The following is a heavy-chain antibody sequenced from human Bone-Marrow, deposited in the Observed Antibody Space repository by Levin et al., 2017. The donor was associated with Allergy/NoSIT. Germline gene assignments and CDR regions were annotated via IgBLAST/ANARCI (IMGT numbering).Heavy chain of an antibody. D-gene: IGHD1/OR15-1a*01. J-gene: IGHJ6*02. Sequence: LSLTCASSGFGLSTYCMDWVRPAPGKGLEWLASITTAGTYIYYADSVKGRFTISRDNAKNSLYLQMNSLRAEDTAVYYCARGFGLEQFYYYGMDVWGQGTTVTVSS. CDR1: GFGLSTYC. CDR2: ITTAGTYI. V-gene: IGHV3-21*06. CDR3: ARGFGLEQFYYYGMDV.